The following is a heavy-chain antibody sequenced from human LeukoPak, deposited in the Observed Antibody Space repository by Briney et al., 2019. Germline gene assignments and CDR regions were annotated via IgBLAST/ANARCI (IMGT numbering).Heavy chain of an antibody. D-gene: IGHD3-9*01. Sequence: GASVKVSCKASGYTFTSYAMHWVRQAPGQRLEWMGWINAGNGNTKYSQNFQGRVTITMDTSASTAYMELSSLRSEDTAVYYCARDPYFDWLLEGNYYYGMDVWGQGTTVTVSS. CDR1: GYTFTSYA. J-gene: IGHJ6*02. CDR2: INAGNGNT. V-gene: IGHV1-3*01. CDR3: ARDPYFDWLLEGNYYYGMDV.